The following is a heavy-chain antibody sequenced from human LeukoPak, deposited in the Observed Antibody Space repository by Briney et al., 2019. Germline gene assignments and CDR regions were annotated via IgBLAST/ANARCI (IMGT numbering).Heavy chain of an antibody. CDR2: IYYSGST. J-gene: IGHJ4*02. Sequence: SETLSLTCTVSGASISSYYWSWIRQPPGKGLEWIGYIYYSGSTNYNPSLKSRVTISVDTSKNQFSLKLNSVTAADTAVYYCAGSRSSSWFLFDYWGQGTLVTVSS. CDR3: AGSRSSSWFLFDY. D-gene: IGHD6-13*01. CDR1: GASISSYY. V-gene: IGHV4-59*01.